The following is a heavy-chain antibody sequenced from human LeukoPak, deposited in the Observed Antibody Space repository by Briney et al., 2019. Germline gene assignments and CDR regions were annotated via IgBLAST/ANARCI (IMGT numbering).Heavy chain of an antibody. J-gene: IGHJ3*02. D-gene: IGHD1-26*01. CDR2: IRYDGSNE. CDR1: GFTFSSYS. V-gene: IGHV3-30*02. Sequence: PGGSLRLSCAASGFTFSSYSMNWVRQAPGKGLEWVAFIRYDGSNEYYTDSVKGRFTLSRDNSKNTLYLQMNSLRAEDTAVYYCAKDSAVSGSYPDASDIWGQGTMVTVSS. CDR3: AKDSAVSGSYPDASDI.